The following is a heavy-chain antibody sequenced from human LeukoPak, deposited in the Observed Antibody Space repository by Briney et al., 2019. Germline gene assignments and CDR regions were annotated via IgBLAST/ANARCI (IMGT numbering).Heavy chain of an antibody. CDR1: GYTFTGYY. CDR3: ARDLRQLSDYFDY. Sequence: GASVKVSCKASGYTFTGYYMHWVRQAPGQGLEWMGWINPNSGGTNYAQKFQGRVTMTRDTSVSTAYMEVISLAFDDAAVYYCARDLRQLSDYFDYWGQGTLVTVSS. V-gene: IGHV1-2*02. D-gene: IGHD1-1*01. J-gene: IGHJ4*02. CDR2: INPNSGGT.